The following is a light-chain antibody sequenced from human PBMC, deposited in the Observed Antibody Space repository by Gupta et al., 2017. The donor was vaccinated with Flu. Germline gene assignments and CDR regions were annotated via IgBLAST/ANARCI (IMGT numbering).Light chain of an antibody. CDR2: EDS. V-gene: IGLV2-14*01. J-gene: IGLJ2*01. CDR3: TSCNNSQTRCV. Sequence: MATSCTGTSSDVVGYKYVSWYQQHPGTTPKLLMYEDSNRPSGVPNRFSGSKSGTTASLAINGLQAEDEADYYCTSCNNSQTRCVFGGGTKLTVL. CDR1: SSDVVGYKY.